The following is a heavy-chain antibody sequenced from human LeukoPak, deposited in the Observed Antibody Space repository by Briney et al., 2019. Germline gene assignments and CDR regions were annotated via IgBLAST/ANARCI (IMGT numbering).Heavy chain of an antibody. CDR2: IRYDGSNK. Sequence: GGSLRLSCAASGFTFSSYGMHWVRQAPGKGLEWVAFIRYDGSNKYYADSVKGRFTISRDNSKNTLYLQMNSLRAEDTAVYYCAKDYYGSGSSSPFDYWGQGTLVTVSS. J-gene: IGHJ4*02. CDR1: GFTFSSYG. CDR3: AKDYYGSGSSSPFDY. D-gene: IGHD3-10*01. V-gene: IGHV3-30*02.